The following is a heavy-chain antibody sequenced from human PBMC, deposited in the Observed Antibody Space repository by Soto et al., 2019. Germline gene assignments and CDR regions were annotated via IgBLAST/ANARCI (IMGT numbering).Heavy chain of an antibody. CDR3: ARDGITTPGTFDN. CDR1: GFTFSSYG. D-gene: IGHD1-26*01. CDR2: IWYDGSNK. Sequence: PGGSLRLSCAASGFTFSSYGMHWVRQAPGKGLEWVAVIWYDGSNKYYADSVKGRFTISRDNSKNTLYLQMNSLRAEDTAVYYCARDGITTPGTFDNWGQGTLVTVSS. J-gene: IGHJ4*02. V-gene: IGHV3-33*01.